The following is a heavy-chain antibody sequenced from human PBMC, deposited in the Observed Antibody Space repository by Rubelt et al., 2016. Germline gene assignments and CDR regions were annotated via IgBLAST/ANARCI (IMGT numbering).Heavy chain of an antibody. J-gene: IGHJ4*02. CDR1: GYNFTTYW. V-gene: IGHV5-10-1*03. CDR3: GRGNSWYPL. Sequence: EVQLVQSGAEVKKPGESLRISCKGSGYNFTTYWISWVRQTPGKGLEWMGRIDPSDSYINYSPSFHGHLPIPADKSISTAYLQWSSLKASDTAMYYCGRGNSWYPLWGQGTLVTVSS. D-gene: IGHD6-13*01. CDR2: IDPSDSYI.